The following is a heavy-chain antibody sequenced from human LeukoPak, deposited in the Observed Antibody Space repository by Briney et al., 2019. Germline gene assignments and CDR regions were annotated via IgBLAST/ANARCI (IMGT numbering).Heavy chain of an antibody. J-gene: IGHJ4*02. V-gene: IGHV1-2*02. D-gene: IGHD5-24*01. Sequence: ASVKVSCKASGYTFTGYYMHWVRQAPGQGLEWMGWINPNSGGTNYAQKFQGGVTMTRNTSISTAYMELSSLRSEDTAVYYCARALEMATIDYWGQGTLVTVSS. CDR1: GYTFTGYY. CDR2: INPNSGGT. CDR3: ARALEMATIDY.